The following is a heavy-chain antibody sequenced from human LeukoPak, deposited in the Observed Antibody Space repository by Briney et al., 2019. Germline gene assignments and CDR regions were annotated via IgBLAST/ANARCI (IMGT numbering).Heavy chain of an antibody. CDR3: ARYGKLLRPWFDP. D-gene: IGHD2-15*01. CDR2: ISGYNGNT. J-gene: IGHJ5*02. CDR1: GYTFTTYN. Sequence: ASVKVSCKASGYTFTTYNINWVRQAPGQGLEWMGWISGYNGNTNYAQKLQGRVTMTTDTSTSTAYMELRSLRSDDTAVYYCARYGKLLRPWFDPWGQGTLVTVSS. V-gene: IGHV1-18*01.